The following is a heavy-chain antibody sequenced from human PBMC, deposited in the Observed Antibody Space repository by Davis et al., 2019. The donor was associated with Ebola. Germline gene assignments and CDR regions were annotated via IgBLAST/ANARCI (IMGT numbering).Heavy chain of an antibody. CDR1: GFTFSDYY. CDR3: AKALYDTTGYYPFDY. V-gene: IGHV3-23*01. CDR2: ISGSGGST. D-gene: IGHD3-22*01. J-gene: IGHJ4*02. Sequence: PGGSLRLSCAASGFTFSDYYMSWIRQAPGKGLEWVSAISGSGGSTYYADSVKGRFTISRDNSKNTLYLQMNSLRAEDTAVYYCAKALYDTTGYYPFDYWGQGTLVTVSS.